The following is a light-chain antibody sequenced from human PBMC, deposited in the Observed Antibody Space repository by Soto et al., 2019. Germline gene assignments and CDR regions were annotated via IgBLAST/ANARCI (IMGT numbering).Light chain of an antibody. CDR1: TSNIGNNY. CDR3: GSWDHSVSGFV. J-gene: IGLJ1*01. V-gene: IGLV1-51*02. Sequence: QSVLTQPPSLSAAPGQKVTISCSGSTSNIGNNYVSWFQQLPGTAPKLIIYQSNRRPSGIPDRFSGSKSGTSATLGITGLQTGDEADYYCGSWDHSVSGFVFGTGT. CDR2: QSN.